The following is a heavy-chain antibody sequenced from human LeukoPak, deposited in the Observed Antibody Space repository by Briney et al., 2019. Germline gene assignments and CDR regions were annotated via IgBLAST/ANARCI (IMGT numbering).Heavy chain of an antibody. CDR3: ARVTDDYGDHYYGMDV. CDR2: ISNSDSTI. V-gene: IGHV3-48*03. J-gene: IGHJ6*02. CDR1: GFTFSSYE. D-gene: IGHD4-17*01. Sequence: GGSLRLSCAASGFTFSSYEMNWVRQAPGKGLEWGSYISNSDSTIHYADSVKGRFTISRDNAQNSLYLQMSSLRAEDTAVYYCARVTDDYGDHYYGMDVWGQGTTVTVSS.